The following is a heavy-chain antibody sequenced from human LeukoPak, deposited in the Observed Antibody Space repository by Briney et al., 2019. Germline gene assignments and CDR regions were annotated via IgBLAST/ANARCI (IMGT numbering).Heavy chain of an antibody. CDR2: INSDGSST. J-gene: IGHJ4*02. D-gene: IGHD3-3*01. Sequence: GESLRLSCAASGFTFSSYWMHWVRQAPGKGLVWVSRINSDGSSTSYADSVKGRFTISRDNAKNALYLQMNSLRAEDTAVYYCAREGWYDFWSGYYGGGYFDYWGQGTLVTVSS. CDR1: GFTFSSYW. V-gene: IGHV3-74*01. CDR3: AREGWYDFWSGYYGGGYFDY.